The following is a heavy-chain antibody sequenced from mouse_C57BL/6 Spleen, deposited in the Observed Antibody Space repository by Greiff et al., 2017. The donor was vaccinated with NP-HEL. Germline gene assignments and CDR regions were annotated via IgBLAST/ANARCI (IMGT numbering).Heavy chain of an antibody. V-gene: IGHV1-4*01. CDR3: ARMVITTVVAYYFDY. J-gene: IGHJ2*01. Sequence: QVQLQQSGAELARPGASVKMSCKASGYTFTSYTMHWVKQRPGQGLEWIGYINPSSGYTKYNQKFKDKATLTADKSSSTAYMQLSSLTSEDSAVYYCARMVITTVVAYYFDYWGQGTTLTVSS. CDR2: INPSSGYT. CDR1: GYTFTSYT. D-gene: IGHD1-1*01.